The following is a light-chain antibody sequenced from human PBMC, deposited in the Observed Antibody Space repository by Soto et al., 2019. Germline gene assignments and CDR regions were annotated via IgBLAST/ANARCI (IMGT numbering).Light chain of an antibody. CDR1: QSISSW. J-gene: IGKJ4*01. Sequence: DMQMTQSPSTLSASVGDRVTITCRASQSISSWLAWYQQKPGKAPKLLIYKASSLESGVPSRFSGSGSGTEFTLTISSLQPDDFATYYCQQYNSYSFLTFGGGTKVEIK. V-gene: IGKV1-5*03. CDR2: KAS. CDR3: QQYNSYSFLT.